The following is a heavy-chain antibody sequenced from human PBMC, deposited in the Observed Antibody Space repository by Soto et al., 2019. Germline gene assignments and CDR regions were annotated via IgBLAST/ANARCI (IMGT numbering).Heavy chain of an antibody. CDR3: ARERVRGASFVS. J-gene: IGHJ4*02. CDR1: GYTFTSDG. Sequence: QVQLVQSGAEVKKPGASVKVSCKASGYTFTSDGISWVRQAPGQGLEWMGCISAYNGNTNYAQKLQGRVTMTTGTAPSTASMELRSLRSDDTAVYYCARERVRGASFVSWGPGNLVTVSS. V-gene: IGHV1-18*01. D-gene: IGHD3-10*02. CDR2: ISAYNGNT.